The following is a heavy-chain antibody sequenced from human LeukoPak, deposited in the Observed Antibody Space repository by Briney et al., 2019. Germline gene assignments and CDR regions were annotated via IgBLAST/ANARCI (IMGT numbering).Heavy chain of an antibody. CDR3: ASFLGGSYRAFDI. V-gene: IGHV3-21*01. CDR1: GFPFNSYS. D-gene: IGHD1-26*01. Sequence: PGGSLRLSCAASGFPFNSYSMNWGRPAPGKGLEWVSSISSSSSYIYYADSVKGRFTISRDNAKNSLYLQMNSLRAEDTAVYYCASFLGGSYRAFDIWGQGTMVTVSS. J-gene: IGHJ3*02. CDR2: ISSSSSYI.